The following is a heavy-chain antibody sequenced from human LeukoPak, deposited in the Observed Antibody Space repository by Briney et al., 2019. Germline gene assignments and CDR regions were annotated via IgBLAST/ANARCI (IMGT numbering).Heavy chain of an antibody. CDR3: ARDRYSYGYRYFDY. V-gene: IGHV4-38-2*02. CDR2: IYHSGST. D-gene: IGHD5-18*01. CDR1: GYSISSGYY. J-gene: IGHJ4*02. Sequence: SETLSLTCTVSGYSISSGYYRDWIRQPPGKGLEWIGSIYHSGSTYYNPSLKSRVTISVDTSKNQFSLKLSSVTAADTAVYYCARDRYSYGYRYFDYWGQGTLVTVSS.